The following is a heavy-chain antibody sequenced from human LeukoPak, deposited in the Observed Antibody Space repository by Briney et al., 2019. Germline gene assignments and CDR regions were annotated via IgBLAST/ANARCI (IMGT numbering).Heavy chain of an antibody. Sequence: GGSLRLSCAASGFTFSSYSMNWVRQAPGKGLEWVSSISSSSSYIYYADSVKGRFTISRDNAKNSLYLQMNSLRAEDTAVYYCARDPGDYDFWSGYYGGFFDHWGQGTLVTVSS. J-gene: IGHJ4*02. CDR1: GFTFSSYS. CDR3: ARDPGDYDFWSGYYGGFFDH. CDR2: ISSSSSYI. V-gene: IGHV3-21*01. D-gene: IGHD3-3*01.